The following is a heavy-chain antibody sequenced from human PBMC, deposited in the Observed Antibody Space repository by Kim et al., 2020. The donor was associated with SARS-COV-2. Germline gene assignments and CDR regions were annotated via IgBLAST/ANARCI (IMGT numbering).Heavy chain of an antibody. J-gene: IGHJ5*02. CDR2: K. V-gene: IGHV3-33*01. D-gene: IGHD3-16*01. CDR3: ARDRDGGWFDP. Sequence: KYYADSVEGRFTSSRDNSKNTLYLQMNSLRAEDTAVYYCARDRDGGWFDPWGQGTLVTVSS.